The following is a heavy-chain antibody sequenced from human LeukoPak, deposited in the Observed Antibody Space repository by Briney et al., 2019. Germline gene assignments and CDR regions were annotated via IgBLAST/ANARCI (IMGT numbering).Heavy chain of an antibody. CDR2: IYYSGST. CDR3: ARAYYDFWSGYHEPYYFDY. V-gene: IGHV4-59*08. D-gene: IGHD3-3*01. CDR1: GGSISSYY. J-gene: IGHJ4*02. Sequence: SETLSLTCTVSGGSISSYYWSWIRQPPGKGLEWIGYIYYSGSTNYNPSLKSRVTISVDTSKNQFSLKLSSVTAADTAVYYCARAYYDFWSGYHEPYYFDYWGQGTLVTVSS.